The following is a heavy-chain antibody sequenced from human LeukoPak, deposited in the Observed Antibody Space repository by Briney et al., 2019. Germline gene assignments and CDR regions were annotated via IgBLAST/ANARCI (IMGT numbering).Heavy chain of an antibody. V-gene: IGHV3-9*01. CDR1: GFTFDDYA. CDR3: AKQGAGIRD. CDR2: ISWNSGSR. D-gene: IGHD6-19*01. Sequence: GGSLRLSCAASGFTFDDYAMHWVRQAPGKGLEWVAGISWNSGSRHYADSVKGRFTISRDNAKNSLYLQMNSLRAEDTAVYYCAKQGAGIRDWGQGTLVTVSS. J-gene: IGHJ4*02.